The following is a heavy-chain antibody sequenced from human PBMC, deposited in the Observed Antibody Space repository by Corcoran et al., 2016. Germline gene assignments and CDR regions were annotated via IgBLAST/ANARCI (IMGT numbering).Heavy chain of an antibody. Sequence: EVQLVQSGAEVKKPGESLRISCKGSGYSFTSYWISWVRQMPGKGLEWMGRIDPSDSYTNYSPSFQGHVTISDDKAISTAYLQWSSLKASDTATNYCARGFGFVELNAVPYYYGMDVWGQGTTVTVSS. J-gene: IGHJ6*02. D-gene: IGHD3-10*01. CDR1: GYSFTSYW. V-gene: IGHV5-10-1*03. CDR3: ARGFGFVELNAVPYYYGMDV. CDR2: IDPSDSYT.